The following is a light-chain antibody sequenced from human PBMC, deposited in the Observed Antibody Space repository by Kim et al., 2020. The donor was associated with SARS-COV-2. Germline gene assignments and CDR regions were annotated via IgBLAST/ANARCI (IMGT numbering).Light chain of an antibody. J-gene: IGLJ3*02. CDR3: NSYAGNSLCM. Sequence: GQSATISCTGTSSDVGGYNLVSWYQQHPGKAPRLVIYEVTKRPAGVPDRFSGSKSGNTASLTVSGLQAEDEADYYCNSYAGNSLCMFGGGTQLTVL. CDR2: EVT. V-gene: IGLV2-8*01. CDR1: SSDVGGYNL.